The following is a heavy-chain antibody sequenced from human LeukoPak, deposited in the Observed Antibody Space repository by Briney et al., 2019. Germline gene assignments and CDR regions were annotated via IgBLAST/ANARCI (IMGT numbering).Heavy chain of an antibody. V-gene: IGHV3-30-3*01. CDR2: ISYDGSNK. Sequence: GGSLRLSCAASGFTFSSYAMHWVRQAPGKGLEWVAVISYDGSNKYYADSVKGRFTISRDNSKNTLYLQMNSLRAEDTAVYYCARARSYNRNDFYAFDIWGQGTMVTVSS. CDR1: GFTFSSYA. J-gene: IGHJ3*02. CDR3: ARARSYNRNDFYAFDI. D-gene: IGHD1-20*01.